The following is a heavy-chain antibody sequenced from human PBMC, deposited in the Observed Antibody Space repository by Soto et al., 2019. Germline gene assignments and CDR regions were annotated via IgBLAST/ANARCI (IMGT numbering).Heavy chain of an antibody. Sequence: GGSLRLSCAASGFTFSSYGMRWVRQAQGKGLEWVTFISYDGNNKYYADSVKGRVTVSRDNSKNTQYLQMNSLRAEDTAVYFCAKALGELSPESFDYWGRGTLVTVSS. CDR2: ISYDGNNK. D-gene: IGHD3-16*02. CDR1: GFTFSSYG. CDR3: AKALGELSPESFDY. J-gene: IGHJ4*02. V-gene: IGHV3-30*18.